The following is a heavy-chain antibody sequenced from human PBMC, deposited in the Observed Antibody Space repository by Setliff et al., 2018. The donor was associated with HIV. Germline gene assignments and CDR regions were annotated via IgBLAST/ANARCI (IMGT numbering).Heavy chain of an antibody. CDR1: GGSISSGGYS. V-gene: IGHV4-30-2*05. J-gene: IGHJ5*02. D-gene: IGHD4-4*01. CDR2: IYYTGKT. Sequence: SETLSLTCAVSGGSISSGGYSWSWIRQPPGKGLEWIGYIYYTGKTYYNPSLESRISMSVDTSKNQFSLKLTSVTAADTAIYYCARDLTSNSNCFEPWGQGTQVTVSS. CDR3: ARDLTSNSNCFEP.